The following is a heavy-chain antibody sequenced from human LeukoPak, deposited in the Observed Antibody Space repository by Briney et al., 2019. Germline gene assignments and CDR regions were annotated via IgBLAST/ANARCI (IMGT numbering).Heavy chain of an antibody. CDR1: GFTFSHYA. J-gene: IGHJ3*02. Sequence: GGSLRLSCAASGFTFSHYAMSWVRQAPGKGLEWVSSVSGRGDKTSYGDSVKGRFTISRDNSKNTLYLQMTSVTADDTAVYYCAKDLDSSDAFDIWGQGTMVTVSS. D-gene: IGHD6-13*01. CDR3: AKDLDSSDAFDI. V-gene: IGHV3-23*01. CDR2: VSGRGDKT.